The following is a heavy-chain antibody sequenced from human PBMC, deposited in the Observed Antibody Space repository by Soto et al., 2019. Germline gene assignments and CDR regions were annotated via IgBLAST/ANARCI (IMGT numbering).Heavy chain of an antibody. D-gene: IGHD6-13*01. CDR3: ARDGYSSSWTNWFDP. V-gene: IGHV4-4*07. CDR2: IYTSGST. CDR1: GGSISSYY. Sequence: LSLTCTVSGGSISSYYWSWIRQPAGKGLEWIGRIYTSGSTNYNPSLKSRVTMSVDTSKNQFSLKLSSVTAADTAVYYCARDGYSSSWTNWFDPWGQGTLVTVSS. J-gene: IGHJ5*02.